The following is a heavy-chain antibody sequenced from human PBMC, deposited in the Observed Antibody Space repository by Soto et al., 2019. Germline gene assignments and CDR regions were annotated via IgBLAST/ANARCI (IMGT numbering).Heavy chain of an antibody. D-gene: IGHD2-15*01. CDR3: ARDIRSGGSYPNYYYYCGMDV. Sequence: QVQLVQSGAEVKKPGASVKVSCKASGYTFTSYGISWVRQAPGQGLEWMGWISAYNGNTNYAQKLQGRVTITTDTSTSTAYMELRSLRSDDTAVYYCARDIRSGGSYPNYYYYCGMDVWGQGTTVTVSS. CDR2: ISAYNGNT. V-gene: IGHV1-18*01. CDR1: GYTFTSYG. J-gene: IGHJ6*02.